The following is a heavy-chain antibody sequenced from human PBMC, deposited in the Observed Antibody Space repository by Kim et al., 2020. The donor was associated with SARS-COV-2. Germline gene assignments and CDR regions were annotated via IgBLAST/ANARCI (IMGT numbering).Heavy chain of an antibody. J-gene: IGHJ4*02. CDR1: GYTFSNAG. D-gene: IGHD1-26*01. CDR2: INTGNANT. V-gene: IGHV1-3*04. Sequence: ASVKVSCKGSGYTFSNAGIHWVRQAPGQSLEWMGWINTGNANTLYSEKFQGRVTFTRDTSASTAYMELSSLRSEDTAVYYCARLMGPTAIDLDYWGQGTLVTVSS. CDR3: ARLMGPTAIDLDY.